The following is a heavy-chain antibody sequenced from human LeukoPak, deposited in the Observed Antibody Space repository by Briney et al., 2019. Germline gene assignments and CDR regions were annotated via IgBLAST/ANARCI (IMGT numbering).Heavy chain of an antibody. CDR1: GFTFSDYY. CDR3: ARARYYYDSSGYYYSSEYFQH. V-gene: IGHV3-11*04. J-gene: IGHJ1*01. Sequence: PGGSLRLSCAASGFTFSDYYMSWIRQAPGKGLEWVSYISSRGSTIYYADSVKGGFTISRDNAKNSLYLQMNSLRAEDTAVYYCARARYYYDSSGYYYSSEYFQHWGQGTLVTVSS. D-gene: IGHD3-22*01. CDR2: ISSRGSTI.